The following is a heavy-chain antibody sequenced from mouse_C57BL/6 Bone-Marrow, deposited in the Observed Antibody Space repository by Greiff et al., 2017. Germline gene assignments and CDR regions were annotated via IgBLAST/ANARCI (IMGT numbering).Heavy chain of an antibody. CDR1: GFTFPDYY. CDR2: IRNKANGYTT. Sequence: EVKLVESGGGLVQPGGSLSLSCAASGFTFPDYYMSWVRQPPGKALEWLGFIRNKANGYTTEYSASVKGRFTISRDNSQSILYLQMNALRAEDSATYYCARYDYDAWFAYWGQGTLVTVSA. V-gene: IGHV7-3*01. D-gene: IGHD2-4*01. J-gene: IGHJ3*01. CDR3: ARYDYDAWFAY.